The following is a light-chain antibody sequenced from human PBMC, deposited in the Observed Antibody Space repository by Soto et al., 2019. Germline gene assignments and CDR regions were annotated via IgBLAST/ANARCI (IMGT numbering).Light chain of an antibody. V-gene: IGLV2-14*01. CDR2: EVN. CDR1: SSDVGDYNY. J-gene: IGLJ1*01. Sequence: QSALTQPASVSGSPGQSSTISCTGASSDVGDYNYVSWYQHHPGKAPKLLIYEVNNRPSGVSDRFSGSKSGNVASLTISWLQAEDEADYYCSSYTSSSTYVFGTGTKVTVL. CDR3: SSYTSSSTYV.